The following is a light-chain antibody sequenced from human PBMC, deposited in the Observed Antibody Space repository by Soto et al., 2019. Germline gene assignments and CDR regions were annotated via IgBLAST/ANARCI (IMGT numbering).Light chain of an antibody. J-gene: IGKJ1*01. V-gene: IGKV3-20*01. CDR2: AVS. CDR3: QQHSSLPWT. Sequence: DIVLTQSPGTLSLSPGESAALSCRASQSVTSDYLVWYRQKPGQAPRLLIYAVSSRAAGIPDRFSGSGSGTDFTLTITRLEPEDSAVYYCQQHSSLPWTFGQGTRVEV. CDR1: QSVTSDY.